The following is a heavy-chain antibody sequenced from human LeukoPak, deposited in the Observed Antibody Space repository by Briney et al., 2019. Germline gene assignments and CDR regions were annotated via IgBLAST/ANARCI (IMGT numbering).Heavy chain of an antibody. D-gene: IGHD3-16*01. CDR1: GGSISSGGYS. Sequence: SQTLSLTCAVSGGSISSGGYSWSWIRQPPGKGLEWIGYIYHSGSTYYNPSLKSRVTISVDRSKNQFSLKLSSVTAADTAVYFGAKAVQGGRWGGGYFDYWGQGTLVTVSS. J-gene: IGHJ4*02. V-gene: IGHV4-30-2*01. CDR3: AKAVQGGRWGGGYFDY. CDR2: IYHSGST.